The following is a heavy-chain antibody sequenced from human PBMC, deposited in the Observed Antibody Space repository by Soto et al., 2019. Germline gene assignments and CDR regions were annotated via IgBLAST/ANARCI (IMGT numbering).Heavy chain of an antibody. V-gene: IGHV4-34*01. Sequence: QVKQQNGGAGRLKPSETLSLTCAVYVGSLGVSYGSGIRQPPGKGREGIGEINDSGRTKYNPPLKSRATISVDTSKNQFSLKLSSVTAADTAVYYCARGRGIFGEVTPFDYWGQGTLVTVSS. CDR1: VGSLGVSY. CDR2: INDSGRT. D-gene: IGHD3-3*01. J-gene: IGHJ4*02. CDR3: ARGRGIFGEVTPFDY.